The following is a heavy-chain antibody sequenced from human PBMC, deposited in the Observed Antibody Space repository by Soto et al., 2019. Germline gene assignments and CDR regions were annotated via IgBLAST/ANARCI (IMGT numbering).Heavy chain of an antibody. J-gene: IGHJ4*02. V-gene: IGHV4-61*01. CDR3: ARIKIYYDSSGPFDY. CDR2: IYYSGST. Sequence: SETLSLTCTVSGGSVSSGSYYWSWILQPPGKGLEWIGYIYYSGSTNYNPSLKSRVTISVDTSISTASMELSRLRSDDTAVYSCARIKIYYDSSGPFDYWGQGTLVTVSS. CDR1: GGSVSSGSYY. D-gene: IGHD3-22*01.